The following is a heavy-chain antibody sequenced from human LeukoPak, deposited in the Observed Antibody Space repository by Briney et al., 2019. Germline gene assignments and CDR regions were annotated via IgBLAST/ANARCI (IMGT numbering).Heavy chain of an antibody. V-gene: IGHV3-7*01. J-gene: IGHJ4*02. Sequence: GGSLRLSCAASGCTFSSYWMSWVRQAPGKGLEWVANIKQDGSEKYYVDSVKGRFTISRDNAKNSLYLQMNSLRAEDTAVYYCARDTTTVTTGGFDYWGQGTLVTVSS. CDR1: GCTFSSYW. CDR2: IKQDGSEK. CDR3: ARDTTTVTTGGFDY. D-gene: IGHD4-17*01.